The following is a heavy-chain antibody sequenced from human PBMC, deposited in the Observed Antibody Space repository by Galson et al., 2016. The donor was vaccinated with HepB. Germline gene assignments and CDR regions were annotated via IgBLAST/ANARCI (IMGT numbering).Heavy chain of an antibody. D-gene: IGHD4-23*01. CDR3: VRSWTTVVTPGPFDY. CDR1: GYTFSTYD. Sequence: SCKASGYTFSTYDISWVRRTPGQGLEWVGGIIPVFGTPKYAQKFQGRVTITADTSTSTAYMELSSLRSGDTAVYYCVRSWTTVVTPGPFDYWGQGTLLTVSS. J-gene: IGHJ4*02. V-gene: IGHV1-69*06. CDR2: IIPVFGTP.